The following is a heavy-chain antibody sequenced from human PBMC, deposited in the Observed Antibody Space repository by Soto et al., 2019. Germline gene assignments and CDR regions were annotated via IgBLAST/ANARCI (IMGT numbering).Heavy chain of an antibody. CDR1: GGSFSGYY. V-gene: IGHV4-34*01. Sequence: SETLSLTCAVYGGSFSGYYWSWIRQPPGKGLEWIGEINHSGSTNYNPSLKSRVTISVDTSKNQFSLKLSSVTAADTAVYYCARGISNYAVGGAFDIWGQGTMVTVSS. J-gene: IGHJ3*02. CDR2: INHSGST. CDR3: ARGISNYAVGGAFDI. D-gene: IGHD4-4*01.